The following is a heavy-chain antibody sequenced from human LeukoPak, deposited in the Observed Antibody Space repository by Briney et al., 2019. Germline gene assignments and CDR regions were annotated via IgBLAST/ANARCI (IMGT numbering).Heavy chain of an antibody. Sequence: SETPSLTCAVYGGSFSGYYWSWIRQPPGKGLEWIGEINHSGGTNYNPSLKSRVTISVDTSKNQFSLKLSSVTAADTAVYYCARDPYSSSSGFDYWGQGTLVTVSS. D-gene: IGHD6-6*01. J-gene: IGHJ4*02. V-gene: IGHV4-34*01. CDR3: ARDPYSSSSGFDY. CDR2: INHSGGT. CDR1: GGSFSGYY.